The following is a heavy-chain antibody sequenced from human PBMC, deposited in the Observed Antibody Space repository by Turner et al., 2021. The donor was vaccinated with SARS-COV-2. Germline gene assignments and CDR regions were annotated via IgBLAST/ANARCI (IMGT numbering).Heavy chain of an antibody. V-gene: IGHV4-31*03. CDR2: IYYSGST. D-gene: IGHD3-22*01. Sequence: QVQLQESGPGLVKPSQPLSLTCTVSGGSISSGNYYWSWIRQHPGKGLEWIGYIYYSGSTYYNPSLKSRVTISVDTSKNQFSLKLSSVTAADTAVYYCAREVFGLLRYCNWFDPWGQGTLVTVSS. J-gene: IGHJ5*02. CDR1: GGSISSGNYY. CDR3: AREVFGLLRYCNWFDP.